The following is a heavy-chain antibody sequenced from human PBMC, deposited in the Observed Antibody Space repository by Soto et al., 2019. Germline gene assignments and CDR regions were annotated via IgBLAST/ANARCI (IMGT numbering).Heavy chain of an antibody. J-gene: IGHJ4*02. Sequence: QVHLVQSGAEVKKPGSSVKVSCKTSGGTFSDSAINWLRQTPGQGLEWMGGLVPMFRTANYAPSLQGRVSITADESTSTVFMELSSLTFEDTAVYYCARGLGGSYFPFDFWGQGTLLTVSS. CDR2: LVPMFRTA. CDR3: ARGLGGSYFPFDF. CDR1: GGTFSDSA. V-gene: IGHV1-69*12. D-gene: IGHD1-26*01.